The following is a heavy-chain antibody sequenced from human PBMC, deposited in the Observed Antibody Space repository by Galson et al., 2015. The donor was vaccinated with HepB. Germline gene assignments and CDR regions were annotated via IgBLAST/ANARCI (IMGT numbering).Heavy chain of an antibody. CDR3: ARDDFWSGYRHLDY. CDR2: ISAYNGNT. CDR1: GSTFTNYG. V-gene: IGHV1-18*01. J-gene: IGHJ4*02. D-gene: IGHD3-3*01. Sequence: SVKVSCKASGSTFTNYGISWVRQAPGQGLEWMGWISAYNGNTNYVQNFQGRVTMTTDTSTSTAYMELRSLRSDDTAMYYCARDDFWSGYRHLDYWGQGTLVTVSS.